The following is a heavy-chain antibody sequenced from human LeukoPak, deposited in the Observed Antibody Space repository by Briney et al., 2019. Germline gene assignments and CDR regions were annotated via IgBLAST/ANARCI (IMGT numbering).Heavy chain of an antibody. V-gene: IGHV4-34*01. CDR2: INHSGST. Sequence: PSETLSLTCAVYGGSFSGYYWSWIRQPPGKGLEWIGEINHSGSTNYNPSLKSRVTISVDTSKNQFSLKLSSVTAADTAVYYCARASIGIAVAGTVVWFDPWGQGTLVTVSS. CDR3: ARASIGIAVAGTVVWFDP. CDR1: GGSFSGYY. J-gene: IGHJ5*02. D-gene: IGHD6-19*01.